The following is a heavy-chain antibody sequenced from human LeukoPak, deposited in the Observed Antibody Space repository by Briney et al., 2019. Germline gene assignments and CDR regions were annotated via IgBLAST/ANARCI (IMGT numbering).Heavy chain of an antibody. CDR3: ARGSSGRSPFDI. CDR1: GFTFSSYW. Sequence: GGSLRLSCAASGFTFSSYWMSWVRQAPGKGLEWVAHIKQDGSEKCYVDSVRGRFTISRDNAKNSLYLQMNSLRAEDTAVYYCARGSSGRSPFDIWGQGTLVTVSS. CDR2: IKQDGSEK. V-gene: IGHV3-7*01. D-gene: IGHD3-22*01. J-gene: IGHJ3*02.